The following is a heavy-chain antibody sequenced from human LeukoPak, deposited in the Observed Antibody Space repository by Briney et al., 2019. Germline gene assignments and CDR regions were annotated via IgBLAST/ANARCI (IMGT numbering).Heavy chain of an antibody. CDR1: GGTFNSDA. CDR2: IIPILNTT. Sequence: SVKVSCKTSGGTFNSDAISWVRQAPGQGLEWMGGIIPILNTTTYAQNFQGRVTMTRDTSTSTVYMELSSLRSEDTVMYYCARELVITGTRMGFFDYWGQGTLVTVSS. D-gene: IGHD1-7*01. CDR3: ARELVITGTRMGFFDY. J-gene: IGHJ4*02. V-gene: IGHV1-69*05.